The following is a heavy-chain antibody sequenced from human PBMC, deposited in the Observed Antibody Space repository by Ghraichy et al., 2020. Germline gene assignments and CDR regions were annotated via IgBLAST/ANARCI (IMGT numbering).Heavy chain of an antibody. CDR3: ARGLSYRVSTGYPPFDY. CDR1: GYPFTTYA. D-gene: IGHD3-22*01. Sequence: ASVKVSCKASGYPFTTYAILWVRQAPGQGFEWMGRISAYNGNTNYAQKLQGRVSMTTDTSTSTAYMELRSLRSDDTAGYYCARGLSYRVSTGYPPFDYWGQGTLVTVSS. CDR2: ISAYNGNT. J-gene: IGHJ4*02. V-gene: IGHV1-18*01.